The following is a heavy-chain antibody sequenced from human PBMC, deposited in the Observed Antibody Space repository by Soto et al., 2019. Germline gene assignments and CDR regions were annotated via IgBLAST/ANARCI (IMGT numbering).Heavy chain of an antibody. D-gene: IGHD4-17*01. CDR2: IIPIFGTA. V-gene: IGHV1-69*13. CDR3: ARDRTTVVTLDY. CDR1: GGTFSSYA. Sequence: SVKVSCKASGGTFSSYAISWVRQAPGQGLEWMGGIIPIFGTANYAQKFQGRVTITADESTSTAYMELSSLRSEDTAVYYCARDRTTVVTLDYWGQGTLVTVSS. J-gene: IGHJ4*02.